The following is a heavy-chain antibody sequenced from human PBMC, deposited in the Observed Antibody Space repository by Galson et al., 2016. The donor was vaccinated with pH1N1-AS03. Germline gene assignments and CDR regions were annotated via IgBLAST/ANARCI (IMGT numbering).Heavy chain of an antibody. CDR2: ISYGGDLT. CDR1: GFPFSTYG. D-gene: IGHD6-19*01. Sequence: SLRLSCAASGFPFSTYGMTWVRQSLDKGLEWVSSISYGGDLTYYAESVKGRFSVSRDNSRNTLYLQLSNLRAEDMALYYCANIPVAGSWYFHLWGQGTLVTVSS. J-gene: IGHJ1*01. CDR3: ANIPVAGSWYFHL. V-gene: IGHV3-23*01.